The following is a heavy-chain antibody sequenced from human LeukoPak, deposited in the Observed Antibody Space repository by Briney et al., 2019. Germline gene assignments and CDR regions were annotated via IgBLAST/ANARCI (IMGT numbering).Heavy chain of an antibody. D-gene: IGHD6-13*01. J-gene: IGHJ4*02. CDR1: GGSITSYY. Sequence: SETLSLTCTVSGGSITSYYWSWIRQPPGKGLEWIGYIYYSGSTNYNPSLKSRVTISVDTSKNQFSLKLSSVTAADTAVYYCARHEGEGIAAAYYFDYWGQGTLVTVSS. V-gene: IGHV4-59*08. CDR3: ARHEGEGIAAAYYFDY. CDR2: IYYSGST.